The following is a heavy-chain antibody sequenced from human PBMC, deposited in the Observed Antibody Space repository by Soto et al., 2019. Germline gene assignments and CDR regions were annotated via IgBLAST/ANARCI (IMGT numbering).Heavy chain of an antibody. J-gene: IGHJ3*02. CDR1: GYIFTGYY. D-gene: IGHD3-16*01. V-gene: IGHV1-2*02. Sequence: ASVKVSCKASGYIFTGYYMHWVRQAPGQGLEWMGWINPNSGGTNYAQKFQGRVTMTRDTSISTAYMELSRLRSDDAAVYYCAREDGVRAFDIWGQGTMVTVSS. CDR3: AREDGVRAFDI. CDR2: INPNSGGT.